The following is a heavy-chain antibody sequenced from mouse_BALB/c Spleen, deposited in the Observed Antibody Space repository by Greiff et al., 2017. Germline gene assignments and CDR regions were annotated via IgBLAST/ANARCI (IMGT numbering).Heavy chain of an antibody. J-gene: IGHJ4*01. CDR1: GYTFTSYV. D-gene: IGHD2-4*01. Sequence: VQLKESGPELVKPGASVKMSCKASGYTFTSYVMHWVKQKPGQGLEWIGYINPYNDGTKYNEKFKGKATLTSDKSSSTAYMELSSLTSEDSAVYYCARGGYDYDDYYAMDYWGQGTSVTVSS. CDR2: INPYNDGT. CDR3: ARGGYDYDDYYAMDY. V-gene: IGHV1-14*01.